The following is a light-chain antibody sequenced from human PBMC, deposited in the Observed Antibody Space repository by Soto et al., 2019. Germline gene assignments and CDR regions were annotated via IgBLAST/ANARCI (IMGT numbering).Light chain of an antibody. CDR3: QQYYSSPQT. J-gene: IGKJ2*01. V-gene: IGKV4-1*01. CDR2: WAS. Sequence: DIVMTQSPDSLAVSLGERATINCKSSQSVLYSSNSKNYLAWYQQKPGQPPKLLIYWASTRESGVPDRFSGSGSGPDFTLTISSLQAEDVAVYYCQQYYSSPQTFGQGTKLEIK. CDR1: QSVLYSSNSKNY.